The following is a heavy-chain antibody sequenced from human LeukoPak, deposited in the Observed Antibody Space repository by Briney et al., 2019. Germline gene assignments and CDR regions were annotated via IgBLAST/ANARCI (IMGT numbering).Heavy chain of an antibody. CDR3: ARVVGSSGWYDY. Sequence: PGGSLRLSCAASGLTFSSYAMHWVRQASGKGLEWVAVISYDGSNKYYADSVKGRFTISRDNSKNTLYLQMNSLRAEDTAVYYCARVVGSSGWYDYWGQGTLVTVSS. D-gene: IGHD6-19*01. V-gene: IGHV3-30*04. CDR2: ISYDGSNK. J-gene: IGHJ4*02. CDR1: GLTFSSYA.